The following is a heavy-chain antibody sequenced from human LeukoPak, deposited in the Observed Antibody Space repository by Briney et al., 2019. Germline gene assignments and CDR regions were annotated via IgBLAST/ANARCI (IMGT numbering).Heavy chain of an antibody. V-gene: IGHV1-2*02. CDR1: GYSFTGYY. CDR3: ARDPGPSRSPLRY. CDR2: INPSTGVT. D-gene: IGHD6-6*01. Sequence: ASVKVSCKTAGYSFTGYYIHWVQQAPGQGLEWMGWINPSTGVTNYARKFQGRVTMTRDTSTTTAYMELSRLRSDDTAVYFCARDPGPSRSPLRYWGQGTLVTVSS. J-gene: IGHJ4*02.